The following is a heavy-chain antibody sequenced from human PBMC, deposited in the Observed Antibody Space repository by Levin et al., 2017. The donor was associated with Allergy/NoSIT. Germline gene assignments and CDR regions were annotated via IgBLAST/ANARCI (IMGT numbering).Heavy chain of an antibody. CDR1: RFNFYNSG. J-gene: IGHJ4*02. D-gene: IGHD2-15*01. CDR3: AKVQSGGSLGAIDH. CDR2: ISYDGIKK. V-gene: IGHV3-30*18. Sequence: LSLTCAASRFNFYNSGMRWVRQAPGKGLEWVATISYDGIKKYYADSAKGRFTISRDNSKNTVDLEMHSLRVEDTAMYYCAKVQSGGSLGAIDHWGQGTLVTVSS.